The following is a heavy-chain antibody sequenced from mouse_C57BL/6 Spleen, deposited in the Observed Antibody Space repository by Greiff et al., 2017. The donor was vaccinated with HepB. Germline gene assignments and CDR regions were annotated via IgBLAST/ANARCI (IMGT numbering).Heavy chain of an antibody. CDR1: GYTFTSYT. CDR3: ARSLRDWYFDV. D-gene: IGHD1-1*01. J-gene: IGHJ1*03. V-gene: IGHV1-4*01. CDR2: INPSSGYT. Sequence: VQLQQSGAELARPGASVKMSCKASGYTFTSYTMHWVKQRPGQGLEWIGYINPSSGYTKYNQKFKDKATLTADKSSSTAYMQLSSLTSEDSAVYYCARSLRDWYFDVWGTGTTVTVSS.